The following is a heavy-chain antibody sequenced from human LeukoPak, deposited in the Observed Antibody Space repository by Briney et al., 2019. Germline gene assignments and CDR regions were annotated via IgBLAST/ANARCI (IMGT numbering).Heavy chain of an antibody. CDR1: GFIFSNYW. J-gene: IGHJ4*02. V-gene: IGHV3-7*01. Sequence: PGGSLRLSCADSGFIFSNYWMSWVRQAPGKGLEWVANMNEDGCHVYYVGSVKGRFTISRDNAKSSLYLQMNSLRAEDTAVYYCATHSGFRHDYWGQGTLVTVSS. CDR3: ATHSGFRHDY. CDR2: MNEDGCHV. D-gene: IGHD5-18*01.